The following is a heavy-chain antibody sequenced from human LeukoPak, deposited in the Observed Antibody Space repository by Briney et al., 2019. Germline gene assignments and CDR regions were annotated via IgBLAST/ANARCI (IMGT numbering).Heavy chain of an antibody. CDR2: IYYSGRT. V-gene: IGHV4-59*01. J-gene: IGHJ5*02. Sequence: SETLSVTCMGCGGFISSYHWSWIRQPPGKGRDGIGYIYYSGRTNYNPSLKSRVTISVDTSKNQCSLKLSTVTAADTAVYYCARGHDYGDYKSPFDPWGHGTLVTVSS. D-gene: IGHD4-17*01. CDR3: ARGHDYGDYKSPFDP. CDR1: GGFISSYH.